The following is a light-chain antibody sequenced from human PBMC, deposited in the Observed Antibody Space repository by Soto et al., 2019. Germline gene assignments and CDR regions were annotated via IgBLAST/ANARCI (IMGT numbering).Light chain of an antibody. CDR3: CSYAGSYTSSWV. CDR1: SGDVGSYIH. CDR2: DVD. Sequence: QSALTQPRSVSGSPGQSVSISCTGTSGDVGSYIHVSWYQQHPGRAPKLMIYDVDERPSGVPDRFSGAKSVNTASLTISGLQAEDEADYYCCSYAGSYTSSWVVGTGTKVTVL. J-gene: IGLJ1*01. V-gene: IGLV2-11*01.